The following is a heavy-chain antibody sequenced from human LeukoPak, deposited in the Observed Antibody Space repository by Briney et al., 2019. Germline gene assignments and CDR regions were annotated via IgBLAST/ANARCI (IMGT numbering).Heavy chain of an antibody. D-gene: IGHD4-11*01. Sequence: SVKVSCKASGGTFSSYAISWVRQAPGQGLEWMGGIIPIFGTANYAQKFQGRVTITTDESTSTAYMELSSLRSEDTAVYYCARTATVGYYFGYWGQGTLVTVSS. CDR1: GGTFSSYA. CDR2: IIPIFGTA. J-gene: IGHJ4*02. CDR3: ARTATVGYYFGY. V-gene: IGHV1-69*05.